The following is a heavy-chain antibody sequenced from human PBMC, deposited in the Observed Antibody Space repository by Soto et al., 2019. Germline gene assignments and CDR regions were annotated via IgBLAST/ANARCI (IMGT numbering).Heavy chain of an antibody. D-gene: IGHD3-3*02. CDR3: ASPKIAFYNWFDP. J-gene: IGHJ5*02. V-gene: IGHV4-39*01. CDR2: IYYSGST. CDR1: GGSISSSSYY. Sequence: SETLSLTCTVSGGSISSSSYYWGWIRQPPGKGLEWIGSIYYSGSTYYNPSLKSRVTISVDTSKNQFSLKLSSVTAADTAVYYCASPKIAFYNWFDPWGQGALVTVSS.